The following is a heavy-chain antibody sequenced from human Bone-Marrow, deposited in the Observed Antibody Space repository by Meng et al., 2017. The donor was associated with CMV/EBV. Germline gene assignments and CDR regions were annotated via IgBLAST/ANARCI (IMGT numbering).Heavy chain of an antibody. CDR2: ISSYNGNT. V-gene: IGHV1-18*01. CDR3: ARGSRSDYYDSSGYNEDY. J-gene: IGHJ4*02. Sequence: ASVKVSCKASGYTFTNYGISWVRQAPGQGLEWMGWISSYNGNTIYAQKLQGRVTMTTDTSTSTAYMELRSLRSEDTAVYYCARGSRSDYYDSSGYNEDYWGQGTLVTVSS. CDR1: GYTFTNYG. D-gene: IGHD3-22*01.